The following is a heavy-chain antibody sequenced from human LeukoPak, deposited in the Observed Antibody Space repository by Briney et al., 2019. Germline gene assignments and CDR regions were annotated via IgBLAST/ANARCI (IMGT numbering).Heavy chain of an antibody. Sequence: SETLSLTCTVSCVSIANTFYYWNWLRQPAGKGLEWIGRIYTTGSTDYNPSLKRRVTISLDTARNQFSLKLSSVTAADTAVYYCARRQDGHDYWGQGTLVTVSS. V-gene: IGHV4-61*02. J-gene: IGHJ4*02. CDR2: IYTTGST. CDR1: CVSIANTFYY. CDR3: ARRQDGHDY.